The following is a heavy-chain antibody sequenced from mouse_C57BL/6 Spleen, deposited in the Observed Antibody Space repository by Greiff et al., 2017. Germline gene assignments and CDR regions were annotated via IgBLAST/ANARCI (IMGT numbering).Heavy chain of an antibody. CDR1: GYTFTSYW. D-gene: IGHD3-1*01. Sequence: VQLQQPGAELVKPGASVKLSCKASGYTFTSYWMQWVKQRPGQGLEWIGEIDPADGYTNYTQKFQGKATLTADTSSTTAYLQLSSLTSEDAAVYYCASGNPFGMDGWGKGTTVTAAS. J-gene: IGHJ4*01. CDR2: IDPADGYT. V-gene: IGHV1-50*01. CDR3: ASGNPFGMDG.